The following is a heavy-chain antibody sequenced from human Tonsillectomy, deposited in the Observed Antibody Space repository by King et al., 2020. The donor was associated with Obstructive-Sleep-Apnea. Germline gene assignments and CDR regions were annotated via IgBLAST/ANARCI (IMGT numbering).Heavy chain of an antibody. CDR1: GFTFSSYG. Sequence: VQLVESGGGVVQPGRSLRLSCAASGFTFSSYGMHWVRQAPGKGLEWVAVISYDEVNKYYADSVKGRFIISRDNSKNTLYLQMNSLRAEDTAMYYCAKEKEPRGYSFGSDYWGQGTLVTVSS. V-gene: IGHV3-30*18. J-gene: IGHJ4*02. CDR2: ISYDEVNK. CDR3: AKEKEPRGYSFGSDY. D-gene: IGHD5-18*01.